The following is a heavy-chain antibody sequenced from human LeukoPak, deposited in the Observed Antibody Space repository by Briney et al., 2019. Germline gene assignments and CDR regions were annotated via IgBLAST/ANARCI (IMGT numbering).Heavy chain of an antibody. CDR2: ISYDGSNK. V-gene: IGHV3-30*04. D-gene: IGHD5-12*01. Sequence: GGSLRLSCAASGFTFSTYAMHCVRESPGKGREGGAGISYDGSNKYYANSVTSRFTISSDNSKNTLYLQMNSLRAEDTAVYYCARDQRLRGFYMDVWGKGTTVTVSS. J-gene: IGHJ6*03. CDR3: ARDQRLRGFYMDV. CDR1: GFTFSTYA.